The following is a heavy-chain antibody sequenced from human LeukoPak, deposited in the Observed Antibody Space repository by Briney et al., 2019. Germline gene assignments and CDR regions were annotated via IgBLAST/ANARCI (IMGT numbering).Heavy chain of an antibody. CDR2: IYDSGSA. D-gene: IGHD3-22*01. V-gene: IGHV4-59*01. J-gene: IGHJ3*02. Sequence: PSETLSLTCTVSGGSISSYYWSWIRQPPGKGLEWIGSIYDSGSANYNPSLKSRLTMSVDTSKNQFSLNLNSVTAADTAVYYCARDHYDSSSYYHHDAFDIWGQGTMVTVSS. CDR3: ARDHYDSSSYYHHDAFDI. CDR1: GGSISSYY.